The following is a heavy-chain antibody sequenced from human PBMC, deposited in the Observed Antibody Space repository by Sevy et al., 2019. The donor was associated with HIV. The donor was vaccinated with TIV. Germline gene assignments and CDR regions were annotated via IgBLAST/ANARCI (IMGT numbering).Heavy chain of an antibody. Sequence: ASVKVSCKVSGYTLTELSIHWVRQAPGKGLEWMGGFDPEDGETIYAQKFQDRVTMTEDTSTDTAYMELSSLRSEDTAVYYCATSPDYYDSSSDAFDIWGQGTMVTVSS. CDR1: GYTLTELS. D-gene: IGHD3-22*01. V-gene: IGHV1-24*01. J-gene: IGHJ3*02. CDR3: ATSPDYYDSSSDAFDI. CDR2: FDPEDGET.